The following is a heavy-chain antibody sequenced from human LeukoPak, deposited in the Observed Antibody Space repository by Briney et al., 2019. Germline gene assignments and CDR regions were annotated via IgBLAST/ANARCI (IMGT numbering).Heavy chain of an antibody. V-gene: IGHV1-2*06. J-gene: IGHJ4*02. CDR1: GYTFSDYF. CDR2: INPYSGGA. D-gene: IGHD7-27*01. CDR3: ARDLSSTSNWELDS. Sequence: GASVKVSCXASGYTFSDYFIHWVRQAPGRGLEWMERINPYSGGAYYEQNFQGRVTMTRDTSISTAYMEVNSLRSDDTAVYYCARDLSSTSNWELDSWGQGTLVTVSS.